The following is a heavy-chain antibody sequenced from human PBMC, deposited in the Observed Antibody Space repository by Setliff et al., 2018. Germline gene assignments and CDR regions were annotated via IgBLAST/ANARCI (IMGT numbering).Heavy chain of an antibody. J-gene: IGHJ5*02. CDR2: INAGNGNT. CDR1: GYTFTSYA. CDR3: AREIVTPYITMVRETARRFDP. D-gene: IGHD3-10*01. Sequence: ASVKVSCKASGYTFTSYAMHWVRQAPGQRLEWMGWINAGNGNTKYSQKFQGRVTITRGTSASTAYMELSSLRSEDTAVYYCAREIVTPYITMVRETARRFDPWGQGTLVTVSS. V-gene: IGHV1-3*01.